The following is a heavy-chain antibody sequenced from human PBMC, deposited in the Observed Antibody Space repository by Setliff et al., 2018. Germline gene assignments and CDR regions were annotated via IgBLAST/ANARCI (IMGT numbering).Heavy chain of an antibody. J-gene: IGHJ5*02. Sequence: VSGGFIRDYYWNWIRQSPGKGLEWIGYIYYRGTTNYNSSLKSRVTISIDMSKNQFSLKLSSATAADTAVYFCAAVGIDAGGGWFDPWGHGIPVTVSS. CDR3: AAVGIDAGGGWFDP. V-gene: IGHV4-59*01. CDR2: IYYRGTT. CDR1: GGFIRDYY. D-gene: IGHD1-26*01.